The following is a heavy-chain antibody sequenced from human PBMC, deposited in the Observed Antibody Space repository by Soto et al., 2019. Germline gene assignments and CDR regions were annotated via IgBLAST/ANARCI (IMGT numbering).Heavy chain of an antibody. J-gene: IGHJ6*02. D-gene: IGHD3-10*01. V-gene: IGHV3-11*01. CDR1: GFTFRDYY. Sequence: GGSLRLSCEASGFTFRDYYMSWIRQAPGKGLEWVSYISSGGSSTFYTESVKGRFTISRDIAKNSLYLQMDYLKVEDTGVYFCARRGPLDNMTAVPEYFALDVWGQGTTVTVSS. CDR2: ISSGGSST. CDR3: ARRGPLDNMTAVPEYFALDV.